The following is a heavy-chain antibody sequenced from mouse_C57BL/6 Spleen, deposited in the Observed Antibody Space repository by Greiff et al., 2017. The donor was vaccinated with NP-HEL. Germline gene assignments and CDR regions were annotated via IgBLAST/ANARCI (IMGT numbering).Heavy chain of an antibody. D-gene: IGHD1-1*01. CDR3: ARPVATQYYFDY. CDR2: INSNNGGT. CDR1: GYTFTDYY. J-gene: IGHJ2*01. Sequence: EVQLQQSGPELVKPGASVKISCKASGYTFTDYYMNWVKQSHGKSLEWIGDINSNNGGTSYNQKLKGKATLTVDKSSSTAYMDLRSLTSEDSAVYYCARPVATQYYFDYWGQGTTHTVSS. V-gene: IGHV1-26*01.